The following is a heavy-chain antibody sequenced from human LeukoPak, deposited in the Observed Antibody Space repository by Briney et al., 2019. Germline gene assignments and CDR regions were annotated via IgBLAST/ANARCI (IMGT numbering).Heavy chain of an antibody. CDR3: ARVPPIYYGSTGYASAAFDI. J-gene: IGHJ3*02. D-gene: IGHD3-22*01. V-gene: IGHV4-39*07. Sequence: SETLSLTCTVSGGSISSSSYYWGWIRQPPGKGLEWIGSINYSGSTYYNSSLKSRVTISVDKSKNQFSLKLSSVTAADTAVYYCARVPPIYYGSTGYASAAFDIWGRGTMVTVSS. CDR1: GGSISSSSYY. CDR2: INYSGST.